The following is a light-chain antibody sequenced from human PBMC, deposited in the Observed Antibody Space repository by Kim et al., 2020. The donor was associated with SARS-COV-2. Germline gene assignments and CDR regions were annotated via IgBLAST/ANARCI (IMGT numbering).Light chain of an antibody. V-gene: IGKV3-20*01. CDR2: DAS. CDR1: HYVSSNY. Sequence: DIVLTRSPVTLSVSPGERASLSCRASHYVSSNYLAWFQHKPGQAPRLLIYDASTRATGIPVRFSGSGSGTDFTLTITRVEPEDSAVYYCQQYAAAPDGFGQGTKLEI. CDR3: QQYAAAPDG. J-gene: IGKJ2*03.